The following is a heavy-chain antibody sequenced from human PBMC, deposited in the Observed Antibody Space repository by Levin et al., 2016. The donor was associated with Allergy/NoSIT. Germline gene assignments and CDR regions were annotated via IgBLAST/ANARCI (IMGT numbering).Heavy chain of an antibody. V-gene: IGHV4-39*01. J-gene: IGHJ6*02. Sequence: RQAPGKGLEWIGSIYYSGSTYYNPSLKSRVTISVDTSKNQFSLKLSSVTAADTAVYYCARGATVTTRYYYYGMDVWGQGTTVTVSS. D-gene: IGHD4-17*01. CDR3: ARGATVTTRYYYYGMDV. CDR2: IYYSGST.